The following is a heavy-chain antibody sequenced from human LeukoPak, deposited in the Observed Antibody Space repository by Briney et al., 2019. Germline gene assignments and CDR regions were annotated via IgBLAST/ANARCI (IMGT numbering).Heavy chain of an antibody. J-gene: IGHJ4*02. CDR3: ARWSMAFDF. D-gene: IGHD5-24*01. V-gene: IGHV3-7*01. Sequence: ETLSLTCAVYGGSFSEYYWSWIRQPPGKGLEWMAYTNQDGGAKIYVDSVKGRFTISRDNAKSSLYLEMNSLRDEDAAVYWCARWSMAFDFWGQGSRVAVSS. CDR1: GGSFSEYY. CDR2: TNQDGGAK.